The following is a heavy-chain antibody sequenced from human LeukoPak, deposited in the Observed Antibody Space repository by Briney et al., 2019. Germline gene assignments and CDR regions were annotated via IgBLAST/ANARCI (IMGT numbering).Heavy chain of an antibody. J-gene: IGHJ4*02. Sequence: PGRSLRLSCAASGFTFSSYAMHWVRQAPGKGLEWVAFIRYDGSIKYYADSVKGRFTISRDNSKNTLYLQMNSLRAEDTAVYYCANAVHYYDSSGYHPFDYWGQGTLVTVSS. D-gene: IGHD3-22*01. V-gene: IGHV3-30*04. CDR3: ANAVHYYDSSGYHPFDY. CDR2: IRYDGSIK. CDR1: GFTFSSYA.